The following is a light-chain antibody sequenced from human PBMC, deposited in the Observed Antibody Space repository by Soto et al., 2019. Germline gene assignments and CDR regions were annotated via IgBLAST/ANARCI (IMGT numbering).Light chain of an antibody. V-gene: IGLV2-14*02. J-gene: IGLJ2*01. Sequence: QSALTQPASVSGSPGQSITISCTGTSSDVGSYNLVSWYQQHPGKAPKLMIYEVDNRPSGVSDRFSGSKSGDTASLTISELQAEDEADYHCSSYTSTSTLVVFGGGTKLTVL. CDR1: SSDVGSYNL. CDR2: EVD. CDR3: SSYTSTSTLVV.